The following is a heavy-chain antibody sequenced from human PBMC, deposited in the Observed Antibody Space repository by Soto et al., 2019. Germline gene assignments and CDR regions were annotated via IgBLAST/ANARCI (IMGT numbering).Heavy chain of an antibody. D-gene: IGHD3-10*01. CDR1: GFTFSSYG. J-gene: IGHJ4*02. CDR2: IWYDGSNK. Sequence: GGSLRLSCAASGFTFSSYGMHWVRQAPGKGLEWVAVIWYDGSNKYYADSVKGRFTISRDNSKNTLYLQMNSLRAEDTAVYYCARDPGYYGSGSQDYWGQGPLVTVSS. CDR3: ARDPGYYGSGSQDY. V-gene: IGHV3-33*01.